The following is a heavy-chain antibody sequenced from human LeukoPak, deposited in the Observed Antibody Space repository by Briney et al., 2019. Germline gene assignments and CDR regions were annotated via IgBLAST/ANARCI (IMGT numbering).Heavy chain of an antibody. CDR2: ISGSGGST. CDR1: GFTFSSYG. Sequence: GGSLRLSCAASGFTFSSYGMSWFRQAPGKGLEWVSAISGSGGSTYYADSVKGRFTISRDNSKNTLYLQMNSLRAEDTAVYYCARMYYYDSSGYYDYWGQGTLVTVSS. V-gene: IGHV3-23*01. D-gene: IGHD3-22*01. J-gene: IGHJ4*02. CDR3: ARMYYYDSSGYYDY.